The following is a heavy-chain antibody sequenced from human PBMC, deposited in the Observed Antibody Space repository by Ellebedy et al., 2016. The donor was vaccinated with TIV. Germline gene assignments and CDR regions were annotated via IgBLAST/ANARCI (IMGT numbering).Heavy chain of an antibody. Sequence: GESLKISCTASGFTFSNNSMNWVRQAPGKGLEWVSYISSTGTTIYYADSVKGRFTISRDNAKISLYLQMNSLTAEDTAVYYCESGAYDIWGQGTKVTVSS. CDR1: GFTFSNNS. V-gene: IGHV3-48*04. CDR3: ESGAYDI. J-gene: IGHJ3*02. CDR2: ISSTGTTI.